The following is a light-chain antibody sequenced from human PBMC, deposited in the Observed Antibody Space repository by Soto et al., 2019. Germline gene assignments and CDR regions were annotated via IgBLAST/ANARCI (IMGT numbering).Light chain of an antibody. J-gene: IGKJ4*01. Sequence: EIVLTQSPGTLSLSPGEGATLSCRASQSVSSNSLAWYQLKPGQAPRLLIYGASNRATGLTDRFSGSGYGTDFILTISRLEPEEFAVYFCHQYGSAPLTFGGGTKVEIK. CDR3: HQYGSAPLT. CDR1: QSVSSNS. V-gene: IGKV3-20*01. CDR2: GAS.